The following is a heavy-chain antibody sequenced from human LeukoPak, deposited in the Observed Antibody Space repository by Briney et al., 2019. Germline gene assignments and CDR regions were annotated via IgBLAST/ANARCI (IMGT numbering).Heavy chain of an antibody. V-gene: IGHV3-7*01. CDR2: IKEDGREK. Sequence: GGSLRLSCAASGFIFNTFWMSWVRQAPGKGLEWVANIKEDGREKYYVDSVKGRFTISRDNADNSLFLQMNDLRGEDTAIYYCARDAHLSFASGFDYWGQGILVTVSS. J-gene: IGHJ4*02. CDR1: GFIFNTFW. CDR3: ARDAHLSFASGFDY. D-gene: IGHD3-10*01.